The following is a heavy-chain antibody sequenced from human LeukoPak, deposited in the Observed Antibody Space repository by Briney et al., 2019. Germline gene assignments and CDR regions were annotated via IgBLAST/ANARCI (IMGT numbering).Heavy chain of an antibody. J-gene: IGHJ4*02. Sequence: SETLSLTCTVSGGSISSYYWSWIRQPPGKGLEWIGYIYTSGGTNYNPSLKSRVTMSVDTSRNQFSLNLSSVTAADTAVYYCASDSYDSSGSDYWGQGTLVTVSS. D-gene: IGHD3-22*01. V-gene: IGHV4-4*08. CDR2: IYTSGGT. CDR3: ASDSYDSSGSDY. CDR1: GGSISSYY.